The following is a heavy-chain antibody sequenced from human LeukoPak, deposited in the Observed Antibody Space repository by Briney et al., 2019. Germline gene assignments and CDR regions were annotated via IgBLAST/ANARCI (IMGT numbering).Heavy chain of an antibody. J-gene: IGHJ6*02. D-gene: IGHD1-14*01. CDR2: ISWDGGST. CDR3: ARDNRKEGFYYYYGMDV. Sequence: GGSLRLSCAASGFTFDDYTMHWVRQAPRKGLEWVSLISWDGGSTYYADSVKGRFTISRDNSKNSLYLQMNSLRTEDTALYYCARDNRKEGFYYYYGMDVWGQGTTVTVSS. V-gene: IGHV3-43*01. CDR1: GFTFDDYT.